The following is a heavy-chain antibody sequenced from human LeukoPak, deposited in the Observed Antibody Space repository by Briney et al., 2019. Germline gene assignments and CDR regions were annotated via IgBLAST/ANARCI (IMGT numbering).Heavy chain of an antibody. CDR2: TYGGFSDT. CDR3: AISYDFWTNWFDP. Sequence: GEFLKISCKTSGFTFSNHWIGWVRQMPGKGLEWMGITYGGFSDTRYSPSFQGQVTISADKSISTAYLQWSSLKASDTAMYYCAISYDFWTNWFDPWGQGTLVTVSS. V-gene: IGHV5-51*01. J-gene: IGHJ5*02. D-gene: IGHD3-3*01. CDR1: GFTFSNHW.